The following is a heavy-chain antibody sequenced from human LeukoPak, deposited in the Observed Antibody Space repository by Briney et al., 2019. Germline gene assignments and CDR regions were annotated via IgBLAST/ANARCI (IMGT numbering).Heavy chain of an antibody. Sequence: ASVKVSCKASGYTFTSYGISWVRQAPGQGLEWMGWISAYNGNTNYAQKLQGRVTMTTDTSTSTAYMELRSLRSDDTAVYYCARTARGVAVAGTSYYYYGMDVWGQGTTVTVSS. CDR2: ISAYNGNT. D-gene: IGHD6-19*01. CDR3: ARTARGVAVAGTSYYYYGMDV. J-gene: IGHJ6*02. CDR1: GYTFTSYG. V-gene: IGHV1-18*01.